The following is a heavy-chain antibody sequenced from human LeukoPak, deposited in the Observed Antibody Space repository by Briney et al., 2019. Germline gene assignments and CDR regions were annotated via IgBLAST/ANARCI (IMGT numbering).Heavy chain of an antibody. CDR3: TTVLDYGGPGY. J-gene: IGHJ4*02. CDR2: IKSKTDGGTT. V-gene: IGHV3-15*01. CDR1: GFTFSNAW. Sequence: GGSLRLSCAASGFTFSNAWMSWVRQAPGKGLEWVGRIKSKTDGGTTDYAAPVKGRFTISRDDSKNTLYLQMDSLKTEGTAVYYCTTVLDYGGPGYWGQGTLVTVSS. D-gene: IGHD4-23*01.